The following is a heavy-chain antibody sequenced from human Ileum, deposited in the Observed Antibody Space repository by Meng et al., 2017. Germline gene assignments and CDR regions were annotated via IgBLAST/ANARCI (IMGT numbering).Heavy chain of an antibody. Sequence: VHLQEAGPGLVKPSQTLSLTLTVSGGSISRGGYYWSWIRQHPGKGLEWIGYIYYSGSTYYNPSLKSRVTISVDTSKNQFSLKLSSVTAADTAVYYCARVEGVGPFDYWGQGTLVTVSS. J-gene: IGHJ4*02. CDR1: GGSISRGGYY. CDR2: IYYSGST. V-gene: IGHV4-31*02. D-gene: IGHD3-16*01. CDR3: ARVEGVGPFDY.